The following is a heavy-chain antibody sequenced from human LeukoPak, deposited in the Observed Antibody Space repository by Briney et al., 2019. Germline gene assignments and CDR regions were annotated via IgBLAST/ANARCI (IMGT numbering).Heavy chain of an antibody. CDR1: GGSFSGYY. V-gene: IGHV4-34*01. Sequence: SETLSLTCAVYGGSFSGYYWSWIRQPPGKGLEWIGSMYYSGSTYYNPSLKSRVTISVDTSKNQFSLKLSSVTAADTAVYYCARIVGAHTRRHDAFDIWGQGTMVTVSS. J-gene: IGHJ3*02. CDR3: ARIVGAHTRRHDAFDI. CDR2: MYYSGST. D-gene: IGHD1-26*01.